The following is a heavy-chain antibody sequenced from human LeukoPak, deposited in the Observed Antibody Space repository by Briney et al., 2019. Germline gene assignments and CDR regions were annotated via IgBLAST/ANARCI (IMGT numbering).Heavy chain of an antibody. CDR1: GFPFSSYV. CDR2: ISGCGGTT. CDR3: AKAPWGVVLTAMNY. D-gene: IGHD2-15*01. Sequence: GGSLRLSCAASGFPFSSYVMTWVRQPPGKGLEWVSAISGCGGTTYYADSVKGRFSISRDNSRNTLYLQMNIVRAEDTAVYYCAKAPWGVVLTAMNYWGQGTLVTVSS. V-gene: IGHV3-23*01. J-gene: IGHJ4*02.